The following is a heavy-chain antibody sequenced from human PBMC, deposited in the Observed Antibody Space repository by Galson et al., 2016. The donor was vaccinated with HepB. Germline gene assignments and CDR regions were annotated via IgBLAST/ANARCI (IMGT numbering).Heavy chain of an antibody. D-gene: IGHD2-2*01. V-gene: IGHV4-31*03. CDR3: AHAVSYCSGATCFPIYHFDY. J-gene: IGHJ4*02. CDR1: GVSITSDGYF. Sequence: TLSLTCTVSGVSITSDGYFWSWVRQYPGKGLEWIGYISYNGSPHPNPSLTGRVIISADTSKNQFSLTLKSVPAADTATYYCAHAVSYCSGATCFPIYHFDYWGQGTLVTVSS. CDR2: ISYNGSP.